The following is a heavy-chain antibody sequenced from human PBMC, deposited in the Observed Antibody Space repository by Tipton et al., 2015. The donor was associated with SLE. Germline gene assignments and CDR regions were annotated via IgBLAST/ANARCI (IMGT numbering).Heavy chain of an antibody. CDR1: GFTFSYYN. J-gene: IGHJ4*02. CDR3: ARGPGGEFLDY. CDR2: IWYDGSNK. D-gene: IGHD3-16*01. Sequence: RSLRLSCTASGFTFSYYNMNWVRQAPGKGLEWVAVIWYDGSNKFYADSVKGRFTISRDNSKNTVSLQMNSLRVEDTAVYFCARGPGGEFLDYWGQGTLVTVSS. V-gene: IGHV3-33*08.